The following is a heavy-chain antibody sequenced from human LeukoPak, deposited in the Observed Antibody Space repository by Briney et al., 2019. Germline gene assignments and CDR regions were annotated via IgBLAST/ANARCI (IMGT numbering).Heavy chain of an antibody. D-gene: IGHD5-18*01. CDR1: GYSISSGYY. J-gene: IGHJ6*03. CDR3: AGGYSYGSTYYYMDV. Sequence: PSETLSLTCTVSGYSISSGYYWGWIRQPPGKGLEWIGSICHSGSTYYNPSLKSRVTISVDTSKNQFSLKLSSVTAADTAVYYCAGGYSYGSTYYYMDVWGKGTTVTISS. V-gene: IGHV4-38-2*02. CDR2: ICHSGST.